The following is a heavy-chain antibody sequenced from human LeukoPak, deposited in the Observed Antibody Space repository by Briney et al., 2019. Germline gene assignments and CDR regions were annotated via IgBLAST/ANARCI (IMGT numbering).Heavy chain of an antibody. CDR3: ANSRYGFCSSTSCYVLSY. J-gene: IGHJ4*02. D-gene: IGHD2-2*01. Sequence: GKSLRLSCAASGFTFSNFAMHWVRQAPGKGLEWVAVISYDGSNKDYADSVKGRFTISRDNSKNTLYLQVNRLRADDTAIYYCANSRYGFCSSTSCYVLSYWGQGTLVTVSP. V-gene: IGHV3-30*04. CDR2: ISYDGSNK. CDR1: GFTFSNFA.